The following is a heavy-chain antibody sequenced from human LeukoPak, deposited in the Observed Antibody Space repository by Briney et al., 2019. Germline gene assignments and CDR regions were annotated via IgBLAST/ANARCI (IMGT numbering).Heavy chain of an antibody. Sequence: SETLSLPCTVSGGSVSSGSYYWSWIRQPPGEGLEWLGYIYYSGSTNSNPSLKSRVTISVDTSKNQFSLTLSSVTAADTAVYYCARDLSSSSYDAFDIWGQGTMVTVSS. CDR3: ARDLSSSSYDAFDI. J-gene: IGHJ3*02. D-gene: IGHD6-6*01. V-gene: IGHV4-61*01. CDR2: IYYSGST. CDR1: GGSVSSGSYY.